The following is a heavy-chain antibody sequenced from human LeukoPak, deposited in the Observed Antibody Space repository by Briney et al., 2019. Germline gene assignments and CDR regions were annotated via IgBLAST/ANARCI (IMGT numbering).Heavy chain of an antibody. CDR3: ARSYYYDSSHTVDY. J-gene: IGHJ4*02. V-gene: IGHV3-23*01. CDR1: GFTFSDYA. Sequence: GGSLRLSCAASGFTFSDYAMSWVRQAPGKGLEWVSGISGNGANTYYGADSVKGRFTISRDNSKNTLYLQMNSLRAEDTAVYYCARSYYYDSSHTVDYWGQGTLVTVSS. CDR2: ISGNGANT. D-gene: IGHD3-22*01.